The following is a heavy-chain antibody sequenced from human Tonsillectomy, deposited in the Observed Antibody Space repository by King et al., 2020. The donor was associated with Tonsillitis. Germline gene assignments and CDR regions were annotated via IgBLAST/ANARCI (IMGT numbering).Heavy chain of an antibody. J-gene: IGHJ6*02. CDR1: GFTFSRYW. CDR3: ARVNDYGDYNYFYYGMDV. Sequence: EVQLVESGGGLFQPGGSLRLSCAASGFTFSRYWMHWVRQAPGKGLVWVSRIESDGTITTYADSVKGRFTISRDNAKNTLYLQMNSLRAEDTAVYYCARVNDYGDYNYFYYGMDVWGQGTTVTVSS. CDR2: IESDGTIT. V-gene: IGHV3-74*01. D-gene: IGHD4-17*01.